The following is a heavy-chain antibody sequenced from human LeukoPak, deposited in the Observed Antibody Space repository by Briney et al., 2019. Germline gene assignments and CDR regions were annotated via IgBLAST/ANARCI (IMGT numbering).Heavy chain of an antibody. D-gene: IGHD3-22*01. CDR1: GGSFSGYY. V-gene: IGHV4-34*01. J-gene: IGHJ4*02. Sequence: SETLSLTCAVYGGSFSGYYWSWIRQPPGKGLEWIGEINHSGSTNCNSSLKSRVTISVDTSKNQFSLKLSSVTAADTAVYYCARGDYYDSSGYYDYWGQGTLVTVSS. CDR3: ARGDYYDSSGYYDY. CDR2: INHSGST.